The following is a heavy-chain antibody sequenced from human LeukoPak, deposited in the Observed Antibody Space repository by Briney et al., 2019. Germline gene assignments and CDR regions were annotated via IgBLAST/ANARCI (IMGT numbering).Heavy chain of an antibody. Sequence: GGSLTLYCAASGGTFSSYSMSWVRQAPGKGLEWVSSISSSSSYIYYADSVKGRFTISRDNAKNSLYLQMNSLRAEDTAVYYCAREGYYGDYIDYWGQGTLVTVSS. CDR2: ISSSSSYI. CDR1: GGTFSSYS. V-gene: IGHV3-21*01. J-gene: IGHJ4*02. CDR3: AREGYYGDYIDY. D-gene: IGHD4-17*01.